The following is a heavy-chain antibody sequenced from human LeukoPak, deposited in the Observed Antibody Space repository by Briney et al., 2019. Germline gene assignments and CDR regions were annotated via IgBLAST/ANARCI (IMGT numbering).Heavy chain of an antibody. Sequence: SQTLSLTCTVSGGSISSGGYYWSWIRQHPGTGLEWIGYIYYSGSTYYNPSLKSRVTISVDTSKNQFSLKLSSVTAADTAVYYCARVRGNYSGYNFDYWGQGTLVTVSS. CDR2: IYYSGST. D-gene: IGHD5-12*01. J-gene: IGHJ4*02. V-gene: IGHV4-31*03. CDR3: ARVRGNYSGYNFDY. CDR1: GGSISSGGYY.